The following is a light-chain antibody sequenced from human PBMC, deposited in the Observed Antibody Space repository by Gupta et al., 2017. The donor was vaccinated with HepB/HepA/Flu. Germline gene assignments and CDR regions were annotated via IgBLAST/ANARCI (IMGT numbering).Light chain of an antibody. CDR2: DVS. CDR3: CSYAGSYTFV. Sequence: QSALPQPRPVSGSPGQSVTISCAGTSRDVGDYSYVSWYEQHPGKAPKLMIYDVSKRPSGVPDRFSGSKAGSTASLTISGLQPEDEADYYCCSYAGSYTFVFGGGTKLTVL. J-gene: IGLJ2*01. V-gene: IGLV2-11*01. CDR1: SRDVGDYSY.